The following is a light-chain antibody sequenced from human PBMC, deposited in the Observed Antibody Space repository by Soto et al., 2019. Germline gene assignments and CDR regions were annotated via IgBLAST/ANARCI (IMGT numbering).Light chain of an antibody. Sequence: EIVLTQSPGTLSLSPGERATLSCRASQSVRGTYLAWYQRKPGQAPRLLIYGASSRATGIPDRFSGSGSGTDFTLTISRLEPEDFAVYYCQQYATSPQTFGQGTKVDI. J-gene: IGKJ1*01. V-gene: IGKV3-20*01. CDR3: QQYATSPQT. CDR1: QSVRGTY. CDR2: GAS.